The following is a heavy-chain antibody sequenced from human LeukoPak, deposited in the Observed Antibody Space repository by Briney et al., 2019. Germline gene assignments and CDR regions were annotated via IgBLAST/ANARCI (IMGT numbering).Heavy chain of an antibody. Sequence: PGGSLGLSCAASGFTFSSYEMNWVRQAPGKGLEWVSYISSSGSTTYYADSVKGRFTISRDNAKNSLYLQMNSLRAEDTAVYYCARGGEIVAYWGQGTLVTVSS. V-gene: IGHV3-48*03. CDR1: GFTFSSYE. D-gene: IGHD2-21*01. CDR3: ARGGEIVAY. CDR2: ISSSGSTT. J-gene: IGHJ4*02.